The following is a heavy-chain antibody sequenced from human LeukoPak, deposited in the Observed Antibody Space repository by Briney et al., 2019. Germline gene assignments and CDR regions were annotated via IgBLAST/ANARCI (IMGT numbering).Heavy chain of an antibody. Sequence: SETLSLTCTVSGGSISSSSYYWGWIRQPPGKGLEWIGSIYYSGSTYYNPSLKSRVTISVDTSKNQFSLKLSSVTAADTAVYYCASTESSLGYCSGGSCHALFDYWGQETLVTVSS. D-gene: IGHD2-15*01. CDR3: ASTESSLGYCSGGSCHALFDY. CDR1: GGSISSSSYY. J-gene: IGHJ4*02. V-gene: IGHV4-39*01. CDR2: IYYSGST.